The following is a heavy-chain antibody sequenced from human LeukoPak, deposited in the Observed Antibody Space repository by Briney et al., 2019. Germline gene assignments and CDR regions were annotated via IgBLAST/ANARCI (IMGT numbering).Heavy chain of an antibody. Sequence: GASVKVSCEASGYTFTSYGISWVRQAPGQGLEWMGWISAYNVNTNYAQKFQGRVTVTTDTSTNTAYLELRSLRSDDTAVYYCARDQTKSISYGNDAFDIWGQGTMVTVSS. V-gene: IGHV1-18*01. CDR2: ISAYNVNT. CDR1: GYTFTSYG. CDR3: ARDQTKSISYGNDAFDI. J-gene: IGHJ3*02. D-gene: IGHD5-18*01.